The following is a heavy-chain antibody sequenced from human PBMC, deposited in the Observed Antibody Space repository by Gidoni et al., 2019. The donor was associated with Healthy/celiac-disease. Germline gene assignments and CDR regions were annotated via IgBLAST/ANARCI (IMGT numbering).Heavy chain of an antibody. CDR1: GFSLSPSGMR. D-gene: IGHD5-12*01. CDR3: ARMGGAYSGDDIFDY. V-gene: IGHV2-70*04. Sequence: QVTLKESGPALVKPTQTLTLTCTFSGFSLSPSGMRVSWIRQPPGKALEWLARIDWDDDKFYSTSLKTRLTISKDTSKNQVVLTMTNMDPVDTATYYCARMGGAYSGDDIFDYWGQGTLVTVSS. J-gene: IGHJ4*02. CDR2: IDWDDDK.